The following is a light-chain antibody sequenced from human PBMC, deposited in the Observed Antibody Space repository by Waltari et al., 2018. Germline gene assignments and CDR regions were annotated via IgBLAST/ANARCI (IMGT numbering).Light chain of an antibody. Sequence: DIRMTQSPSSLSASVGDRVTITCRASQDISNYSAWFQQKPGQAPKSLMYTASSLQSGVPSRFSGSGSGTDFTLTISSLQSEDVAVYYCQQYYSSPWTFGQGSKVEIK. CDR1: QDISNY. V-gene: IGKV1-16*01. CDR3: QQYYSSPWT. CDR2: TAS. J-gene: IGKJ1*01.